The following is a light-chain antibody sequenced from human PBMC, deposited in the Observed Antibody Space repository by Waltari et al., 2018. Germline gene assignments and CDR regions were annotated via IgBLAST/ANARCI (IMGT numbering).Light chain of an antibody. J-gene: IGLJ3*02. CDR3: SSYTSSSTLAV. CDR2: EVS. V-gene: IGLV2-14*01. Sequence: QSALTQPASVSVSPGQSITISCPGTSRDVGGYNYVSWYQQHPGKAPKLMIYEVSNRPSGVSNRFSGSKSGNTASLTISGLQAEDEADYYCSSYTSSSTLAVFGGGTKLTVL. CDR1: SRDVGGYNY.